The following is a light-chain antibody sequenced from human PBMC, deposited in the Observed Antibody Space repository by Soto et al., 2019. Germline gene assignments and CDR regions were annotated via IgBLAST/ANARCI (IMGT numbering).Light chain of an antibody. CDR1: SSDVGDYNY. CDR3: QSYDSSLTGSKV. V-gene: IGLV2-11*01. Sequence: QSALTQPRSVSGSPGQSVTISCTGTSSDVGDYNYVSWYQQHPGRAPKLLIYGNNYPASGIPGRFSGSKSGTSASLAITGLQAEVEADYYCQSYDSSLTGSKVFGTGTKLTVL. J-gene: IGLJ1*01. CDR2: GNN.